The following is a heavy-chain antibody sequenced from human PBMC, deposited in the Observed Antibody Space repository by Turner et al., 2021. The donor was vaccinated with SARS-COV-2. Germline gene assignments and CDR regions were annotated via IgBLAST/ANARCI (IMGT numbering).Heavy chain of an antibody. CDR2: IYPGGNT. D-gene: IGHD2-21*01. J-gene: IGHJ4*02. Sequence: EVQLVESGGGLIQPGGSLRLPCAASGFIVCSNYMTWVRQAPGKGLEWVSIIYPGGNTYYADSLKGRFTISRDNSKNTVYLQTNSLRTEDTAVYYCARGGLVTAPMHRLDYWGQGTLVTVSS. CDR1: GFIVCSNY. CDR3: ARGGLVTAPMHRLDY. V-gene: IGHV3-53*01.